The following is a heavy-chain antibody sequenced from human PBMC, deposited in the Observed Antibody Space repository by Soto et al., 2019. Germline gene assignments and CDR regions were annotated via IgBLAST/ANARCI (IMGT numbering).Heavy chain of an antibody. CDR2: IYYSGST. V-gene: IGHV4-30-4*01. J-gene: IGHJ6*02. CDR3: ARDTGTGHGYYYYGMDV. CDR1: GGSISSGDYY. D-gene: IGHD3-10*01. Sequence: SETLSLTCTVSGGSISSGDYYWSWIRQPPGKGLEWIGYIYYSGSTYYNPSLKSRVTISVDTSKNQFSLKLSSVTAADTAVYYCARDTGTGHGYYYYGMDVWGQGTTVTVSS.